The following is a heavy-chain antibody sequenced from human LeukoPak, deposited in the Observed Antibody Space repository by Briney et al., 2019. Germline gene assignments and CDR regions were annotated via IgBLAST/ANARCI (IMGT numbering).Heavy chain of an antibody. CDR3: ARDHGGSGILEPGY. D-gene: IGHD3-10*01. CDR1: GFTFSSYA. Sequence: GGSLRLSCAASGFTFSSYAMHWVRQAPGKGLEWVAVISYDGSNKYYADSVKGRFTISRDNSKNTLYLQMNSLRAEDTAVYYCARDHGGSGILEPGYWGQGTLVTVSS. CDR2: ISYDGSNK. J-gene: IGHJ4*02. V-gene: IGHV3-30-3*01.